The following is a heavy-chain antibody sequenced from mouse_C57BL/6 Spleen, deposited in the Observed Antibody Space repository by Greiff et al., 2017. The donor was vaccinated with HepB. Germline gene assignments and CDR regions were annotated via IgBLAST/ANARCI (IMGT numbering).Heavy chain of an antibody. CDR1: GYTFPSYW. J-gene: IGHJ4*01. V-gene: IGHV1-50*01. CDR2: IDPSDSYT. D-gene: IGHD1-1*01. CDR3: ARWFYESAMDY. Sequence: QVQLQQPGAELVKPGASVKLSCKASGYTFPSYWMQWVKQRPGQGLEWIGEIDPSDSYTNYNQKFKGKATLTVDTSSSTAYMQLSSLTSEDSAVYYCARWFYESAMDYWGQGTSVTVSS.